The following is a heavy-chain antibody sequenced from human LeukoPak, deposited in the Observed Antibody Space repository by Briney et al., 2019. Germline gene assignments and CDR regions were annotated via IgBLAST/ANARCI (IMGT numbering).Heavy chain of an antibody. D-gene: IGHD6-13*01. V-gene: IGHV3-23*01. Sequence: GGSLRLSCAASGFTFSSYVMSWVRQAPGEGLEWVSAVIGSYTYYADSVKGRFTISRDNSKNTLFLEMDSLRAGDTAVYYCAKGSSSSRPYYFDSWGLGTLVIVSS. CDR2: VIGSYT. CDR3: AKGSSSSRPYYFDS. CDR1: GFTFSSYV. J-gene: IGHJ4*02.